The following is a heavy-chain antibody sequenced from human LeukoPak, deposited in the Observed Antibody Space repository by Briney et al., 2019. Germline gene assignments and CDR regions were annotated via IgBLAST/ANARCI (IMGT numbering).Heavy chain of an antibody. J-gene: IGHJ3*02. V-gene: IGHV3-66*01. CDR3: ARGSSGWGAFDI. CDR2: LHSGGRT. Sequence: GGSLRLSCAASGFTISSNYLSWVRQAPGKGLVWISALHSGGRTFYADSVKGRFTISRDNAKNTLYLQMNSLRAEDTAVYYCARGSSGWGAFDIWGQGTMVTVSS. CDR1: GFTISSNY. D-gene: IGHD6-19*01.